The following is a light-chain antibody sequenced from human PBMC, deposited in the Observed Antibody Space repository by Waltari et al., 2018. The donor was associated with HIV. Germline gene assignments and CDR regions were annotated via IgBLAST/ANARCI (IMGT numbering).Light chain of an antibody. CDR3: ASWDDTVHGWV. J-gene: IGLJ3*02. CDR1: FSNIGSNA. CDR2: NNH. V-gene: IGLV1-44*01. Sequence: QSVLTQPPSTSGTPGQRVTIPCSGSFSNIGSNAVTWYKHLPGAAPKLLIYNNHQRPSGVPDRFSGSRSGTSASLAISGLQSEDEADYYCASWDDTVHGWVFGGGTRLTVL.